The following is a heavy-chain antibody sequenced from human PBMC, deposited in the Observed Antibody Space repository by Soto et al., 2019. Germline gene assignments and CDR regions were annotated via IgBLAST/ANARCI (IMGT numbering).Heavy chain of an antibody. CDR1: GYTFTSYY. Sequence: ASVKVSCKASGYTFTSYYMNWVRQAPGQGLEWMGRIIPILGIANYAQKFQGRVTITADKSTSTAYMELSSLRSEDTAVYYCAYDILTGANFDYWGQGTLVTVSS. CDR3: AYDILTGANFDY. CDR2: IIPILGIA. J-gene: IGHJ4*02. V-gene: IGHV1-69*02. D-gene: IGHD3-9*01.